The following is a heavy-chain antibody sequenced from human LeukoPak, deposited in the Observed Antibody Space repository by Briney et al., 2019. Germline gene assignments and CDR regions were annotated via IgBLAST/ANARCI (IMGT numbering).Heavy chain of an antibody. CDR1: GGSISSSSYY. CDR2: IYYSGST. J-gene: IGHJ6*02. CDR3: ARGTPYYDFWSGKYYYYYYGMDV. Sequence: SETLSLTCTVSGGSISSSSYYWGWIRQPPGKGLEWIGSIYYSGSTYYNSSLKSRVTISVDTSKNQFSLKLSSVTAADTAVYYCARGTPYYDFWSGKYYYYYYGMDVWGQGTTVTVSS. D-gene: IGHD3-3*01. V-gene: IGHV4-39*01.